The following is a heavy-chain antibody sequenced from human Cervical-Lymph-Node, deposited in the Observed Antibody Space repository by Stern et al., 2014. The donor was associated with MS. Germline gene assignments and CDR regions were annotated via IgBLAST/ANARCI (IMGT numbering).Heavy chain of an antibody. CDR2: IAVGSGNT. CDR1: GFTFSKSG. D-gene: IGHD3-16*01. Sequence: QLVQSGPAVKRPGPSVKVSCKASGFTFSKSGVQWVRQARGQRLEWIGWIAVGSGNTFYTQTLQKRLTITRAMSTGTSFMELRSLTSADTATYYCAASPSFSYPFGWVFDQWGQGTQVTVSS. CDR3: AASPSFSYPFGWVFDQ. V-gene: IGHV1-58*01. J-gene: IGHJ4*02.